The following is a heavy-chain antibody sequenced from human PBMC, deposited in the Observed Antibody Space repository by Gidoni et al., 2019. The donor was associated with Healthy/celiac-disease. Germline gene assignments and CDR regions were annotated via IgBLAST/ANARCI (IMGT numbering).Heavy chain of an antibody. J-gene: IGHJ4*02. V-gene: IGHV4-31*03. D-gene: IGHD1-26*01. CDR1: GGSISSGGYY. CDR3: ARGRQAGLLLDY. CDR2: IYYSGRT. Sequence: QVQLQESCPGLVKPSQTLSLTCTVSGGSISSGGYYWSWIRQHPGKGLEWIGYIYYSGRTYYNPSLKSRVTISVDTSKNQFSLKLSSVTAADTAVYYCARGRQAGLLLDYWGQGTLVTVSS.